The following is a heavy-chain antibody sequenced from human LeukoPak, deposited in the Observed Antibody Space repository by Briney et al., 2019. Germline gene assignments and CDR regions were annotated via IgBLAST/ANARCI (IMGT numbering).Heavy chain of an antibody. J-gene: IGHJ4*02. V-gene: IGHV1-69*13. CDR2: IIPIFGTA. D-gene: IGHD6-19*01. Sequence: VASVKVSCKASGGTFSSYAISWVRQAPGQGLEWMGGIIPIFGTANYAQKFQGRVTITADESTSTAYMELSSLRSEDTAVYYCASRPSSGWDYYFDYWGQGTLVTVSS. CDR3: ASRPSSGWDYYFDY. CDR1: GGTFSSYA.